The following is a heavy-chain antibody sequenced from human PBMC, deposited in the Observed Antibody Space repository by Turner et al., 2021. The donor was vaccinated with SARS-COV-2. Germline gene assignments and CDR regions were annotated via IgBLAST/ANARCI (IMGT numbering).Heavy chain of an antibody. J-gene: IGHJ4*02. CDR3: ARLRPTQNFDY. CDR2: IYYRGST. D-gene: IGHD1-1*01. CDR1: GGSISSSSYY. Sequence: LQLQESGPGLVKPSATPSLTCTVSGGSISSSSYYWGWIRQPPGKGLEWIGSIYYRGSTYYNQSLKSRVTISVDTSKNQFSLKLSSVTAADTAVYYCARLRPTQNFDYWGQGTLVTVSS. V-gene: IGHV4-39*01.